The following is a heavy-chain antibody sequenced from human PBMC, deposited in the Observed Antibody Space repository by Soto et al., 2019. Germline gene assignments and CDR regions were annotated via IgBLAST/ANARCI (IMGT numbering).Heavy chain of an antibody. J-gene: IGHJ4*02. Sequence: SETLSLTCAVYGGSFSGYYWSWIRQPPGKGLEWIGEINHSGSTNYNPSPKSRVTISVDTSKNQFSLKLSSVTAADTAVYYCARGSHLLLRYFDWLPIDYWGQGTLVTVSS. CDR3: ARGSHLLLRYFDWLPIDY. D-gene: IGHD3-9*01. CDR2: INHSGST. V-gene: IGHV4-34*01. CDR1: GGSFSGYY.